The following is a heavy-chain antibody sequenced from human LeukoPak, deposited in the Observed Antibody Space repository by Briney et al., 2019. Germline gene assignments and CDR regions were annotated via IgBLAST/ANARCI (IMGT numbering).Heavy chain of an antibody. V-gene: IGHV3-23*01. CDR1: GFTFSIYW. Sequence: GGSLRLSCAASGFTFSIYWVHWVRQAPGKGLVWVSGISGSGGSTYYADSVKGRFTISRDNSKNTLYLQMNSLRAEDTAVYYCAKNLLGSGAYSWYFDLWGRGTLVTVSS. CDR3: AKNLLGSGAYSWYFDL. D-gene: IGHD1-26*01. CDR2: ISGSGGST. J-gene: IGHJ2*01.